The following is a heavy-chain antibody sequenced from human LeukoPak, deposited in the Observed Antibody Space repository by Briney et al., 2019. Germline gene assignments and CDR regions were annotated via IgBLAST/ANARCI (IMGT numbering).Heavy chain of an antibody. J-gene: IGHJ6*03. CDR2: INHSGST. D-gene: IGHD2-2*02. Sequence: SETLSLACAVYGGSFSGYYWSWIRQPPGKGLERIGEINHSGSTNYNPSLKSRVTISVDTSKNQFSLKLSSVTAADTAVYYCARGRWDRCSSTSCYTRYYYYYYMDVWGKGTTVTVSS. CDR3: ARGRWDRCSSTSCYTRYYYYYYMDV. CDR1: GGSFSGYY. V-gene: IGHV4-34*01.